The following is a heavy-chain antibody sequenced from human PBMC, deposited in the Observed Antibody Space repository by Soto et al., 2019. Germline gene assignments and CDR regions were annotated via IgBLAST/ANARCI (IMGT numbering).Heavy chain of an antibody. D-gene: IGHD6-13*01. J-gene: IGHJ4*02. Sequence: QVQLQESGPGLVKPSQTLSLTRTVSGGSISSGDYYWSWIRQPPRKGLEWIGYIHYSGSTYYNPSLKCRVTISVDTSKNQFPLKFGSVTAGDTAVYYCARRAGSSWYFGYGGQGTLVTVSS. CDR2: IHYSGST. CDR1: GGSISSGDYY. V-gene: IGHV4-30-4*01. CDR3: ARRAGSSWYFGY.